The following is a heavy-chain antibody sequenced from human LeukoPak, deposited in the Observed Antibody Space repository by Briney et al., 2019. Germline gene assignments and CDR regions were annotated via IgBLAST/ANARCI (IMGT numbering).Heavy chain of an antibody. D-gene: IGHD3-3*01. J-gene: IGHJ4*02. Sequence: GGSLRLSCAASGITFSSYSMNWVRQAPGKGLECVSSISGSSSYIYYADSVKGRFTISRDNAKNSLYLQMNSLRAEDTAVYYCARDYDFWSDIDYWGQGTLVTVSS. CDR3: ARDYDFWSDIDY. CDR1: GITFSSYS. CDR2: ISGSSSYI. V-gene: IGHV3-21*01.